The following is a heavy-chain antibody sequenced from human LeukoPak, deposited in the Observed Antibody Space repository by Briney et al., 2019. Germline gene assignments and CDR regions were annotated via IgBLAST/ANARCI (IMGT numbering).Heavy chain of an antibody. J-gene: IGHJ3*02. CDR2: INAGNGNT. Sequence: GASVKVSCKASGYTFTSNAMHWVRQAPGQRLEWMGWINAGNGNTKYSQTFQGRVTITRDTSASTAYMELSSLRSEDTAVYYCARESSMVRGLNAFDIWGQGTMVTVSS. CDR3: ARESSMVRGLNAFDI. D-gene: IGHD3-10*01. V-gene: IGHV1-3*01. CDR1: GYTFTSNA.